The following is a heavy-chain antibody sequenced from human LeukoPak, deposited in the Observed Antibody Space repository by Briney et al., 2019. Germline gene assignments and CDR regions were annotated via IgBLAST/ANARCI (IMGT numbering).Heavy chain of an antibody. CDR1: GFTFSKYV. D-gene: IGHD3-9*01. CDR3: AGADILTGYYTLRY. V-gene: IGHV3-23*01. Sequence: GGSLRLSCAASGFTFSKYVMSWVRQAPGKGLEWVSVISGSGGRTDNADSVKGRFTISRDNSKNTLYLQMNSLRAEDTAVYYCAGADILTGYYTLRYWGQGTLVTVSS. J-gene: IGHJ4*02. CDR2: ISGSGGRT.